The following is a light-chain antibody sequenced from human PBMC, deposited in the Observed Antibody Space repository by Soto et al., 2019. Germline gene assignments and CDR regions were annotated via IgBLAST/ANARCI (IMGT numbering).Light chain of an antibody. Sequence: DIVLTQSPGTLSLSPGDRATLSCRASQSVSRRDLAWYQQKPGQAPRLLLYGTSNRATGIPDRFTGSGSGTDFTLTISRLEHEDFAVFYCQQYGSSRWTFGQGTKVDIK. V-gene: IGKV3-20*01. J-gene: IGKJ1*01. CDR2: GTS. CDR1: QSVSRRD. CDR3: QQYGSSRWT.